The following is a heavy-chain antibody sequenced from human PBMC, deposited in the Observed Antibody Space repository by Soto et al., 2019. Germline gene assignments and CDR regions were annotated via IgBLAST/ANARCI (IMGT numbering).Heavy chain of an antibody. CDR3: ARSSGGSGKLWNYYGMDV. CDR1: GFTFSSYN. D-gene: IGHD3-10*01. J-gene: IGHJ6*02. CDR2: ISSGSSYI. Sequence: EVQLVESGGGLVKPGGSLRLSCAASGFTFSSYNMNWVRQAPGKGLEWVSSISSGSSYIYYADSVKGRFTISRDNAKNSLYLQMNSLRAEETEVYYCARSSGGSGKLWNYYGMDVWGQGTTVTVSS. V-gene: IGHV3-21*06.